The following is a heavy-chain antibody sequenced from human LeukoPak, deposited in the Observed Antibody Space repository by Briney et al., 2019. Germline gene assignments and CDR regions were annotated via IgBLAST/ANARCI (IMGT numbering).Heavy chain of an antibody. J-gene: IGHJ5*02. Sequence: SETLSLTCTVSGGSISSYYWSWIRQPPGKGLEWIGYIYYSSSTNYNPYLKSRVTISVDTSKTQFSLKLSSVTAADTAVYYCARETTYYYDSSGSNWFDPWGQGTLVTVSS. V-gene: IGHV4-59*01. CDR3: ARETTYYYDSSGSNWFDP. CDR1: GGSISSYY. D-gene: IGHD3-22*01. CDR2: IYYSSST.